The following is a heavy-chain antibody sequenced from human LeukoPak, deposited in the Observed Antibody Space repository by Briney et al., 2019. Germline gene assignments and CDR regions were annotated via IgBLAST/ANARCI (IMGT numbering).Heavy chain of an antibody. J-gene: IGHJ3*02. CDR3: ARDTQVAGFDI. D-gene: IGHD2-15*01. Sequence: GGSLRLSCAASGFTFSSYWMNWVRQAPGKGLEWVANIKEDGSEKYYVDSVKGRFTISRDNAKNSLYLQMNSLRAEDTALYYCARDTQVAGFDIWGQGTMVSVSS. CDR2: IKEDGSEK. V-gene: IGHV3-7*01. CDR1: GFTFSSYW.